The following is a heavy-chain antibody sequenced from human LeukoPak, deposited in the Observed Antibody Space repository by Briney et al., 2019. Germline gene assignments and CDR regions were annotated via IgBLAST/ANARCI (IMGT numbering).Heavy chain of an antibody. CDR3: AARYCSGGSCYSGFDY. J-gene: IGHJ4*02. Sequence: ASVKVSCKASGYTFTGYYMHWVRQAPGQGLEWMGWINPNSGGTNYAQKFQGRVTMTRDTSISTAYMELSRLRSDDTAVCYCAARYCSGGSCYSGFDYWGQGTLVTVSS. CDR2: INPNSGGT. D-gene: IGHD2-15*01. V-gene: IGHV1-2*02. CDR1: GYTFTGYY.